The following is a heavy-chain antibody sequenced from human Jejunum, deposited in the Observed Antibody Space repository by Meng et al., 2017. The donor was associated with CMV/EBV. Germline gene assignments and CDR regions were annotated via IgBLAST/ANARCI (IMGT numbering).Heavy chain of an antibody. CDR1: GYTFTNYG. CDR2: ISAYNGNI. CDR3: ARVEVGITSGDY. J-gene: IGHJ4*02. Sequence: VQWLHSGGGGKKPGASLKVSCKASGYTFTNYGIPWVRQAPGQGLEWMGWISAYNGNINYAQTLQGRVTMATDTSTSTAYMELRSLRSDDTAVYYCARVEVGITSGDYWGQGTLVTVSS. V-gene: IGHV1-18*01. D-gene: IGHD1-26*01.